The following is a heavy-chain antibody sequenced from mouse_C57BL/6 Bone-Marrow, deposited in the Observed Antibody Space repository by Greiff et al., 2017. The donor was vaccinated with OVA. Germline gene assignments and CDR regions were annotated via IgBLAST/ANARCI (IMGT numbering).Heavy chain of an antibody. Sequence: QVQLQQPGAELVKPGASVQLSCKASGYTFTSYWMHWVKQRPGQGLEWIGMIHPNSGSTNYNEKFKSKATLTVDKSSSTAYMQLSSLTSEYSAVYYCARLAGTDWYFDVWGTGTTVTVSS. CDR3: ARLAGTDWYFDV. J-gene: IGHJ1*03. CDR1: GYTFTSYW. CDR2: IHPNSGST. D-gene: IGHD4-1*01. V-gene: IGHV1-64*01.